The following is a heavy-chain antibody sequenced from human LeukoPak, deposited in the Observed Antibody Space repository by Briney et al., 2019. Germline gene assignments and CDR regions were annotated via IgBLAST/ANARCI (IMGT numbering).Heavy chain of an antibody. CDR2: IWYDGSNK. CDR1: GFTFSSYG. V-gene: IGHV3-33*01. J-gene: IGHJ4*02. CDR3: ASSLTPIAVAGIDY. Sequence: GRSLRLSCAASGFTFSSYGMHWVRQAPGKGLEWVAVIWYDGSNKYYADSVKGRFTISRDNSKNTLYLQMNSLRAEDTAVYYCASSLTPIAVAGIDYWGQGTLVTVSS. D-gene: IGHD6-19*01.